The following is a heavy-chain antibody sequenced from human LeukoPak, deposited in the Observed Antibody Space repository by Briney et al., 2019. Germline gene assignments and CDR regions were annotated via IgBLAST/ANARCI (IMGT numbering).Heavy chain of an antibody. CDR2: IYYSGST. J-gene: IGHJ4*02. D-gene: IGHD6-13*01. CDR3: ARVRAGLVDY. CDR1: GGSISSYY. Sequence: SETLSLTCTVSGGSISSYYWSWIRQPPGKGLEWIGYIYYSGSTNYNPSLKSRVTISVDTSKNQFSLKLSSLTAADTAVYYCARVRAGLVDYWGQGTLVTVSS. V-gene: IGHV4-59*01.